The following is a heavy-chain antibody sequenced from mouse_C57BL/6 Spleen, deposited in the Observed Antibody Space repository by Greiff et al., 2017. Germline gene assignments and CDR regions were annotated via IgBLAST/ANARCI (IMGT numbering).Heavy chain of an antibody. Sequence: VQLQQPGTELVKPGASVKLSCKASGYTFTSYWMHWVKRSPGQGLEWIGNINPSNGGTNYNEKFKSKATLTVDKSSTTAYMQLSSLTSEDSAVYYCARSGVTTDAMDYWGQGTSVTVSS. D-gene: IGHD1-1*01. CDR2: INPSNGGT. V-gene: IGHV1-53*01. CDR3: ARSGVTTDAMDY. J-gene: IGHJ4*01. CDR1: GYTFTSYW.